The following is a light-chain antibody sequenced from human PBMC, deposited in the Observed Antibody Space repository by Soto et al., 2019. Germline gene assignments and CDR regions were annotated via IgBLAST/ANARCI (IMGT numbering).Light chain of an antibody. CDR2: DAS. Sequence: EIVLTQSPATLSLSPGERATLSCRASQSVSSYLAWYQQKPGQAPRLLLYDASNRATGIPARFSGSGSGTDFTLTISSLEPEDFAVYYCQQRSNWPPTFXQGTRLEIK. CDR3: QQRSNWPPT. V-gene: IGKV3-11*01. CDR1: QSVSSY. J-gene: IGKJ5*01.